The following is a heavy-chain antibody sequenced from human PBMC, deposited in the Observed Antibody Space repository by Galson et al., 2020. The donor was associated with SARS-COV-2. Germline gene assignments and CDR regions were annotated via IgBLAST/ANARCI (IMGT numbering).Heavy chain of an antibody. CDR3: ARVGYSPGWHKVVTVSIHC. D-gene: IGHD6-25*01. Sequence: LCLTCAASGFTFSNYAMHWVRQAPGKGLEWVAILSYDGSNKYYAESVKGRFTISRDNSKNNLDLAMNGLRPEDTAVSYCARVGYSPGWHKVVTVSIHCWGHATLVTLS. V-gene: IGHV3-30*01. CDR2: LSYDGSNK. J-gene: IGHJ4*01. CDR1: GFTFSNYA.